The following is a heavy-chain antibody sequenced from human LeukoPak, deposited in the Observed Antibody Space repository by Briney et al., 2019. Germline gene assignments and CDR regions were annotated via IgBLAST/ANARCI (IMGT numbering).Heavy chain of an antibody. Sequence: PGGSLRLSCAASGFTVSSNYMSWVRQAPGKGLEWVSVIYGGGSTYYADSVKGRFTISRDNSKNTLYLQMNSLRAEDTAVYYCARGPGIAAYYFDYWGQGTLVTVSS. CDR2: IYGGGST. J-gene: IGHJ4*02. CDR1: GFTVSSNY. V-gene: IGHV3-66*01. CDR3: ARGPGIAAYYFDY. D-gene: IGHD6-25*01.